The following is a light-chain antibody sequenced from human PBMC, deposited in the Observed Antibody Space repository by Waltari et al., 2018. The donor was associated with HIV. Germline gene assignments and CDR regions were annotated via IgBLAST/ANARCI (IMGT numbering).Light chain of an antibody. CDR2: GAS. Sequence: EIVLTQSPGTLSLSPGERATLSCRASQSVSSSYLAWCQQKSGQAPRLLIYGASSRATGIPDRFSGSGSGTEFTLTIARLEPEDFAVYYCQQSETFGQGTRVEIK. V-gene: IGKV3-20*01. CDR3: QQSET. J-gene: IGKJ1*01. CDR1: QSVSSSY.